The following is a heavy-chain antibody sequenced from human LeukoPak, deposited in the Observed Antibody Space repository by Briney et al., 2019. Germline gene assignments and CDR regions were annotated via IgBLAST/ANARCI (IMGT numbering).Heavy chain of an antibody. CDR3: ARGSEGYSSGWYLGY. V-gene: IGHV3-20*04. D-gene: IGHD6-19*01. CDR2: INWNGGRA. J-gene: IGHJ4*02. Sequence: GGSLRLSCAASGFTFGDYGMSWVRQAPGKGLEWVSGINWNGGRAGYADSVKGRFTISRDNAKNSLYLQMNSLRAEDTALYYCARGSEGYSSGWYLGYWGQGTLVTVSS. CDR1: GFTFGDYG.